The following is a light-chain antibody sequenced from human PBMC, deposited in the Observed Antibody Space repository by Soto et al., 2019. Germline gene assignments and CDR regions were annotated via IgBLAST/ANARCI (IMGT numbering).Light chain of an antibody. J-gene: IGKJ1*01. Sequence: DIQMTQSPASLSASVEDRAIITCRASQSISNHLNWYQQKPGKAPKLLIFAASSLQSGVPSRFSGSGSGPDFTLTISSLQPEDFAAYYCQQSYSSPPTFGRGTKVEIK. CDR1: QSISNH. V-gene: IGKV1-39*01. CDR3: QQSYSSPPT. CDR2: AAS.